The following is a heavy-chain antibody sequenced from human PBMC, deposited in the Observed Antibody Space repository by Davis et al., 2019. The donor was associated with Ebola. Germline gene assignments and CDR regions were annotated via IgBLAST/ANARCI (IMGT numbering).Heavy chain of an antibody. CDR2: INAGSDNT. J-gene: IGHJ4*02. CDR1: GYTLTTYA. CDR3: AKIDFWSGHDS. V-gene: IGHV1-3*01. D-gene: IGHD3-3*01. Sequence: AASVKVSCKASGYTLTTYAIHWVRQAPGQRLEWVGWINAGSDNTRYSQKFQGRVTITRDTSANMAYMEVSSLRLEDTAVYYCAKIDFWSGHDSWGPGTLVTVSS.